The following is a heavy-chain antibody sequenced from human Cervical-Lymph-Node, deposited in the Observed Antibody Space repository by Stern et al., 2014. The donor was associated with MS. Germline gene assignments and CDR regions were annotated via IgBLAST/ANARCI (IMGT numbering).Heavy chain of an antibody. CDR3: ARGIVTNRAAATLHNLFDT. CDR2: ILPLIGLA. V-gene: IGHV1-69*09. J-gene: IGHJ5*02. Sequence: VQLVQSGAAVKKPGSSVRVSCKASGGPFSSSYAVRWVRQAPGHGLEWLGRILPLIGLANYARKFQSRVSITADKSTNTVYMHLSSLTSEDTAVYYCARGIVTNRAAATLHNLFDTWGQGTLVTVSS. D-gene: IGHD4-17*01. CDR1: GGPFSSSYA.